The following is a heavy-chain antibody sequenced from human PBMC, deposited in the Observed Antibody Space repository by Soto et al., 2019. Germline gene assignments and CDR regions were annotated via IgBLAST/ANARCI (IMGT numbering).Heavy chain of an antibody. CDR1: GFTFSSYS. D-gene: IGHD5-18*01. J-gene: IGHJ6*02. V-gene: IGHV3-48*02. CDR3: AGIQLWLIDYYYGMDV. CDR2: ISSSSSTI. Sequence: ESGGGLVQPGGSLRLSCAASGFTFSSYSMNWVRQAPGKGLEWVSYISSSSSTIYYADSVKGRFTISRDNAKNSLYLQMNSLRDEDTAVYYCAGIQLWLIDYYYGMDVWGQGTTVTVSS.